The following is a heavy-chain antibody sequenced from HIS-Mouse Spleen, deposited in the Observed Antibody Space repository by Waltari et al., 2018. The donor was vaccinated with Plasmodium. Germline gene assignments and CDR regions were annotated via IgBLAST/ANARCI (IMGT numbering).Heavy chain of an antibody. V-gene: IGHV4-38-2*02. Sequence: QVQLQESGPGLVKPSETLSLTCPVSGYSISSGYYWGWIRQPPGKGLEWIGSIYHSGSTYYNPSLKSRVTISVDTSKNQFSLKLSSVTAADTAVYYCARAESSIAARHYYYYGMDVWGQGTTVTVSS. J-gene: IGHJ6*02. CDR1: GYSISSGYY. CDR3: ARAESSIAARHYYYYGMDV. CDR2: IYHSGST. D-gene: IGHD6-6*01.